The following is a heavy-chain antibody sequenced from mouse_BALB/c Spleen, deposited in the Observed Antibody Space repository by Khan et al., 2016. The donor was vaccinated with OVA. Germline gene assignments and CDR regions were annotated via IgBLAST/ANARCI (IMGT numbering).Heavy chain of an antibody. D-gene: IGHD2-3*01. J-gene: IGHJ4*01. V-gene: IGHV3-2*02. CDR3: ARDGSRYNYAMDY. CDR1: GYSITSDYA. CDR2: IRTTGST. Sequence: EVQLQESGPGLVKPSQSLSLSCTVTGYSITSDYAWNWIRQFPGNKLEWMGYIRTTGSTNYNPALKSRISFTPDTSTNKFFLQLNTLTSEDTATYYCARDGSRYNYAMDYWGQGTAVTVSS.